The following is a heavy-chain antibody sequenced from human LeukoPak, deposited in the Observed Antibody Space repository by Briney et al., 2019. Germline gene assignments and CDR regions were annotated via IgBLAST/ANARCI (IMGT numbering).Heavy chain of an antibody. Sequence: SGGPLRLSCAASGFTFSDYAMSWVRQAPGKGLEWVSAVTYSGAPTYYADSVKGRFTISRDTPKNTLYLQMNSLRVEDTAVYYCAKGLQRTPYYYYGMDVWGQGTTVTVSS. CDR1: GFTFSDYA. CDR2: VTYSGAPT. V-gene: IGHV3-23*01. CDR3: AKGLQRTPYYYYGMDV. J-gene: IGHJ6*02. D-gene: IGHD2-2*01.